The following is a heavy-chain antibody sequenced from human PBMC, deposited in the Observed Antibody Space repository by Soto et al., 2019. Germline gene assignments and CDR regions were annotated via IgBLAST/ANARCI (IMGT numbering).Heavy chain of an antibody. J-gene: IGHJ4*02. Sequence: SVKVSCKASGGTFSSYTISCVRQAPGQVLEWMGRIIPILGIANYAQKFQGRVTITADKSTSTSYMELSSLRSDDTAFYYYSKDVHLVVRDYWGQGTLVTVSS. CDR1: GGTFSSYT. CDR3: SKDVHLVVRDY. V-gene: IGHV1-69*04. D-gene: IGHD3-10*02. CDR2: IIPILGIA.